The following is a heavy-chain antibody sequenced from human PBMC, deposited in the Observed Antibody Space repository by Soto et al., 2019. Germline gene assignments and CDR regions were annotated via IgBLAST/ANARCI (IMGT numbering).Heavy chain of an antibody. CDR1: GFTVSSNY. Sequence: EVQLVESGGGLVQPGGSLRLSCAASGFTVSSNYMSWVRQAPGKGLEWVSVIYSGGSTYYADSVKGRFTISRHNSKNTLYLQMTSRRAEDTAVYYGARGVRYCSSTSCAEGGYFDLGGRGTLVAVAS. D-gene: IGHD2-2*01. V-gene: IGHV3-53*04. CDR3: ARGVRYCSSTSCAEGGYFDL. CDR2: IYSGGST. J-gene: IGHJ2*01.